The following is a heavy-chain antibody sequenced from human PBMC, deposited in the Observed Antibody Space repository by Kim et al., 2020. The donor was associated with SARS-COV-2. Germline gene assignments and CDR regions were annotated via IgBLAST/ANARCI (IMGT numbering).Heavy chain of an antibody. Sequence: GGSLRLSCAASGFTFSGYAMSWVRQAPGKGLEWVSVIYSGGSSTYYADSVKGRFTISRDNSKNTLYLQMNSLRAEDTAVYYCAKVWGGLNDYADYWGQGTLVTVSS. D-gene: IGHD3-10*01. V-gene: IGHV3-23*03. CDR3: AKVWGGLNDYADY. CDR1: GFTFSGYA. J-gene: IGHJ4*02. CDR2: IYSGGSST.